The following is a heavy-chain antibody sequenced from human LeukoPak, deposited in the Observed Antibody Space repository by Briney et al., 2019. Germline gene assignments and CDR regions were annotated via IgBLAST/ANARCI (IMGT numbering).Heavy chain of an antibody. Sequence: GGSLRLSCAASGFTFTTYAMSWVRQAPGKGLEWVSGISGLGDNTYYVDSVKGRFTISRDNSKNTLYLQMNSLRVEDTAVYYCARDRHIAAAGYYFDYWGQGTLVTVSS. J-gene: IGHJ4*02. CDR2: ISGLGDNT. D-gene: IGHD6-25*01. CDR3: ARDRHIAAAGYYFDY. CDR1: GFTFTTYA. V-gene: IGHV3-23*01.